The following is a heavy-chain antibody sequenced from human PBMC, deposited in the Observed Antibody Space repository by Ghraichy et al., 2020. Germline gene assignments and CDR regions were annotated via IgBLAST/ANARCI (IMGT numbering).Heavy chain of an antibody. CDR2: ISYDGSNK. J-gene: IGHJ6*03. V-gene: IGHV3-30*04. Sequence: GGSLRLSCAASGFTFSSYAMHWVRQAPGKGLEWVAVISYDGSNKYYADSVKGRFTISRDNSKNTLYLQMNSLRAEDTAVYYCAREAATYCSGGSCYSTYYYYYYMDVWGKGTTVTVSS. CDR3: AREAATYCSGGSCYSTYYYYYYMDV. D-gene: IGHD2-15*01. CDR1: GFTFSSYA.